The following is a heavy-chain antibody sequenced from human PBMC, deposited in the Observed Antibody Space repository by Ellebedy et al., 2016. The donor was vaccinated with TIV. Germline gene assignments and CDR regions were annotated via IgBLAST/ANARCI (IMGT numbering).Heavy chain of an antibody. CDR3: ARDLDD. CDR2: IRNSGSS. CDR1: GGSISSGGYY. V-gene: IGHV4-31*03. J-gene: IGHJ4*02. D-gene: IGHD3-10*01. Sequence: MPSETLSLTCTVSGGSISSGGYYWSWIRQVPGKGLEWIGYIRNSGSSYYNPPLKSRVTISVDTSKNQFSLKLSSVTAADTAVYYCARDLDDWGQGTLVTVSS.